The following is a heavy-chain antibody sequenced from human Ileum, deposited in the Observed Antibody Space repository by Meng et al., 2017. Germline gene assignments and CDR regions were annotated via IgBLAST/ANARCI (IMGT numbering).Heavy chain of an antibody. V-gene: IGHV4-34*01. CDR1: GDSFTDYY. D-gene: IGHD1-26*01. J-gene: IGHJ4*02. CDR3: ARRIRGGSYLG. Sequence: QLQLMQGGAGMLQPSESLPLTCNGYGDSFTDYYWNRIRHPPGKGLEWIGEIHYSGSTNYNLSLESRVTISEDTSQKQFSLRLSSVTAADTAVYYCARRIRGGSYLGWGQGTLVTVSS. CDR2: IHYSGST.